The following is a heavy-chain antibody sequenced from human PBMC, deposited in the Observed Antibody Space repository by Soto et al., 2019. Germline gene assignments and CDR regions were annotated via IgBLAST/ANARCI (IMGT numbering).Heavy chain of an antibody. D-gene: IGHD3-22*01. J-gene: IGHJ4*02. V-gene: IGHV4-39*01. CDR1: DGSMNSDSSY. Sequence: LSLTCRVSDGSMNSDSSYWGWIRQPPGKGLEWIGVINHSGSTYHNLSLKGRVTMSVDASRNQFSLKLTSMTAADTAVYYCARLGGYVSVGYYYLWDSWGQGTLVTVPS. CDR2: INHSGST. CDR3: ARLGGYVSVGYYYLWDS.